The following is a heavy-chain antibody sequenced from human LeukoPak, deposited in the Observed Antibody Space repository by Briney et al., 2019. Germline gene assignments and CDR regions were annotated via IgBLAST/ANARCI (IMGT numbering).Heavy chain of an antibody. D-gene: IGHD4-23*01. V-gene: IGHV3-30-3*01. Sequence: GGSLRLSCAAPGFTFSSSAMHWVRQAPGKGLEWVAVISYGGSDKFYADSVKGRFTISRDNSKNTLYLQMNSLRAEDTAVYYCARDYLGSEKYGGNFDYWGQGTLVTVSS. CDR1: GFTFSSSA. CDR3: ARDYLGSEKYGGNFDY. CDR2: ISYGGSDK. J-gene: IGHJ4*02.